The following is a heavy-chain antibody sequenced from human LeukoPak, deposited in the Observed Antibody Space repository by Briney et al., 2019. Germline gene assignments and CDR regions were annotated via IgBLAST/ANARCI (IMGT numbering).Heavy chain of an antibody. J-gene: IGHJ4*02. CDR2: IYYGGST. Sequence: SETLSLTCTVSGDSISSYYWSWIRQPPGKGLEWIGYIYYGGSTNYNPSLKSRVTISVDTSKNQFSLKLSSVTAADTAVYYCARLRSGYYFDYWGQGTLVTVSS. CDR3: ARLRSGYYFDY. D-gene: IGHD3-3*01. CDR1: GDSISSYY. V-gene: IGHV4-59*08.